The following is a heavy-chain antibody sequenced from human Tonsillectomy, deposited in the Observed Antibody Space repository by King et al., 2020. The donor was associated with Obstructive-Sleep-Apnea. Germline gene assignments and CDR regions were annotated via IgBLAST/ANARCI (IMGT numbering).Heavy chain of an antibody. CDR1: GFTFSSYA. J-gene: IGHJ6*02. Sequence: VQLVESGGGVVQPGRSLRLSCAASGFTFSSYAMHWVRQAPGKGLEWVAVISYDGSNKYYADSVKGRFTISRDNSKNTLYLQMNSLRAEDTAVYYCAGVGAVAGTDYLFAYGMDVWGQGTTVTVSS. CDR2: ISYDGSNK. V-gene: IGHV3-30*04. CDR3: AGVGAVAGTDYLFAYGMDV. D-gene: IGHD6-19*01.